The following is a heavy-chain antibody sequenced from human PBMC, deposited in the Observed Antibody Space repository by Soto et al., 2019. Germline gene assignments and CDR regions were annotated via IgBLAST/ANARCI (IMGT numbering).Heavy chain of an antibody. J-gene: IGHJ5*02. Sequence: EEQLVESGGGLVQPGRSLRISCVASGFKFDDYAMFWVRQAPGKGLEWVSAITWNSDDVAYADSVKGRFTISRDNAKNSLYLQMNSLRAEDTALYYCAKDYFKPRGISYNWFDTWGQGTLVSVSS. CDR1: GFKFDDYA. CDR2: ITWNSDDV. D-gene: IGHD1-1*01. V-gene: IGHV3-9*01. CDR3: AKDYFKPRGISYNWFDT.